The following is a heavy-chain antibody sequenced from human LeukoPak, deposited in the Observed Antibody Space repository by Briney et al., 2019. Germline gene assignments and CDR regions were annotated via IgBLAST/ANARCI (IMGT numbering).Heavy chain of an antibody. D-gene: IGHD6-13*01. J-gene: IGHJ4*02. CDR3: VCQQLVPLFDY. CDR1: GGSISSSSYY. CDR2: IHYSEST. Sequence: SETLSLTCTVSGGSISSSSYYWGWIRQPPGKGLEWIGSIHYSESTYYNPSLKSRVTISLDTSKNQFSLKLNSVTAADTAVYYCVCQQLVPLFDYWGQGTLVTVSS. V-gene: IGHV4-39*01.